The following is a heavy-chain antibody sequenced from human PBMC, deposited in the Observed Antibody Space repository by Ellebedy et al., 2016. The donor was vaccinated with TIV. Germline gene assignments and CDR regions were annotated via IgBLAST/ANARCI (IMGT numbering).Heavy chain of an antibody. CDR2: VYHSGST. J-gene: IGHJ3*01. CDR1: DGSISSSYW. V-gene: IGHV4-4*02. D-gene: IGHD1-26*01. Sequence: MPSETLSLTCAVSDGSISSSYWWSWVRQPPGKGLEWIGDVYHSGSTNYNPSLESRVTISADKAKNQFPLKLSSVTAADTAVYYCARVFYGSPVWGQGTMVTVSS. CDR3: ARVFYGSPV.